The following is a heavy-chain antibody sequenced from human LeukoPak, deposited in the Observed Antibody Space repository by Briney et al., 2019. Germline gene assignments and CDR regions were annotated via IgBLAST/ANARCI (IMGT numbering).Heavy chain of an antibody. V-gene: IGHV3-9*01. Sequence: GGSLRLSCAASGFTFDDYAMHWVRQAPGKGLEWVSGISWNSGSIGYADSVKGRFTISRDNAKNSLYLQMNSLRAEDTALYYCAKDAYSGSYYGGYYYYYMDVWGKGTTVTISS. D-gene: IGHD1-26*01. J-gene: IGHJ6*03. CDR2: ISWNSGSI. CDR3: AKDAYSGSYYGGYYYYYMDV. CDR1: GFTFDDYA.